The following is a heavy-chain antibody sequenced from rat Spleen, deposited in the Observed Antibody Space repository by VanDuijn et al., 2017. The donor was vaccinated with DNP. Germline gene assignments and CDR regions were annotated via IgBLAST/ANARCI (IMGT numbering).Heavy chain of an antibody. CDR2: IWSGGST. D-gene: IGHD1-12*02. V-gene: IGHV2-16*01. J-gene: IGHJ2*01. CDR3: ARLVGFGPAY. CDR1: GFSLTSYG. Sequence: QVQLKESGPGLEQPSQTLSLTCAVSGFSLTSYGVSWVRQPPGKGLEWIGAIWSGGSTDYNSALKSRLSISRDTSKSQVFLTVNSLQTEDTAMYFCARLVGFGPAYWGQGVMVTVSS.